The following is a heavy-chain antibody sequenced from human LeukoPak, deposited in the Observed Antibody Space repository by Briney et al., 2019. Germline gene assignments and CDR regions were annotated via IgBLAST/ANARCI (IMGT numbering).Heavy chain of an antibody. CDR1: GFTFSSYA. CDR2: ISGSGGST. J-gene: IGHJ4*02. D-gene: IGHD3-3*02. V-gene: IGHV3-23*01. CDR3: AKYRHFWSGHPSPDY. Sequence: GGSLRLYCAASGFTFSSYAMSWVRQAPGKGLEWVSAISGSGGSTYYADSVKGRFTISRDNSKNTLYLQMNSLRAEDTAVYYCAKYRHFWSGHPSPDYWGQGTLVTVSS.